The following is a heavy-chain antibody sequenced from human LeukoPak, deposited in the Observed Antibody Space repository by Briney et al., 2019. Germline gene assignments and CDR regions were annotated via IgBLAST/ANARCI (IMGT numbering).Heavy chain of an antibody. Sequence: GGSLRLSCAASGFTFSSYGMHWVRQAPGKGLEWVSSISAGGDFVYYGDSVKGRFTMSRDNAKNSLHLQMNSLRAEDTAVYYCARGPLYGSGSYYRGLWGQGTLVTVSS. CDR1: GFTFSSYG. CDR3: ARGPLYGSGSYYRGL. J-gene: IGHJ4*02. D-gene: IGHD3-10*01. V-gene: IGHV3-21*01. CDR2: ISAGGDFV.